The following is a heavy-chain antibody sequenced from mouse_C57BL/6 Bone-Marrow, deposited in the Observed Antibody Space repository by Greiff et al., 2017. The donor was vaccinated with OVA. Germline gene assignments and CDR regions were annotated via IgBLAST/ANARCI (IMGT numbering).Heavy chain of an antibody. D-gene: IGHD3-3*01. Sequence: QVQLQQPGAELVKPGASVKMSCKASGYTFTSYWITWVKQRPGQGLEWIGDIYPGSGSTNYNEKFKSKATLTVDQSSSTAYMQLSSLTSEDAAVYYCAVGGPSYFDYWGQGTTLTVSS. CDR1: GYTFTSYW. J-gene: IGHJ2*01. V-gene: IGHV1-55*01. CDR3: AVGGPSYFDY. CDR2: IYPGSGST.